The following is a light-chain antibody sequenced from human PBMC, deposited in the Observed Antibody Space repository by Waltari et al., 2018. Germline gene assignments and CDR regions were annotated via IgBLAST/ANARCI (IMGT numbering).Light chain of an antibody. CDR1: QSVWRT. CDR2: GAS. Sequence: SCRASQSVWRTLAWYQQKPGQAPRLLIYGASNRATGIPDRFIGSGSGTEFSLTISGLEPEDSAVYYCQHYLRLPVAFGQGTKVEIK. J-gene: IGKJ1*01. V-gene: IGKV3-20*01. CDR3: QHYLRLPVA.